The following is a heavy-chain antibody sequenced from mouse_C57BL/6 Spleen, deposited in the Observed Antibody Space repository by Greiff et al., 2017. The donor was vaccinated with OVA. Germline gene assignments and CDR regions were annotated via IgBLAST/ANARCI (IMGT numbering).Heavy chain of an antibody. CDR3: ARWENDSYAMDY. V-gene: IGHV1-26*01. CDR1: GYTFTDYY. Sequence: EVQLHQSGPELVKPGASVKISCKASGYTFTDYYMNWVKQSHGKSLEWIGDINPNNGGTSYNQKFKGKATLTVDKSSSTAYMELRSLTSEDSAVYYCARWENDSYAMDYWGQGTSVTVSS. CDR2: INPNNGGT. J-gene: IGHJ4*01. D-gene: IGHD4-1*01.